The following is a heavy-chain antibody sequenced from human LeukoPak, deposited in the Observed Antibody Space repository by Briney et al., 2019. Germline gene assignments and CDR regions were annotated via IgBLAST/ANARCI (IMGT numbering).Heavy chain of an antibody. CDR3: ARDYDSSGYYDYFDY. Sequence: GASVKVSCKASGGTFSSYAISWVRQAPGQGLEWMGGIIPIFGTANYAQKFQGRVTITADKPTSTAYMELSSLRSEDTAVYYCARDYDSSGYYDYFDYWGQGTLVTVSS. V-gene: IGHV1-69*06. CDR1: GGTFSSYA. D-gene: IGHD3-22*01. J-gene: IGHJ4*02. CDR2: IIPIFGTA.